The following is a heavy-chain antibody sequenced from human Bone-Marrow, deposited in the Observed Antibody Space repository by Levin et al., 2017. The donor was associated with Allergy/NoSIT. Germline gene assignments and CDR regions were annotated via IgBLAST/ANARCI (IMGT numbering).Heavy chain of an antibody. CDR3: ARGLIITPGGSNYYYGVDV. D-gene: IGHD3-10*01. V-gene: IGHV4-61*01. Sequence: PGGSLRLSCTVSGGSVFSGCYYWSWLRQPPGKGLEYIGYVCYSGSTNYNPSLKSRVTISMDTSKNQLSLKLSSVSAADTAVYYCARGLIITPGGSNYYYGVDVWGRGTPVTVSS. CDR1: GGSVFSGCYY. CDR2: VCYSGST. J-gene: IGHJ6*02.